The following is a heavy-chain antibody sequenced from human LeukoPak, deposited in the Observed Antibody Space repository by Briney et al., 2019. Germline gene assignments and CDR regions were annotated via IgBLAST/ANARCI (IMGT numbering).Heavy chain of an antibody. Sequence: SETLSLTCAVSGGSISSSNWWSWVRQPPGKGLEWIGEIYHSGSTNYNPSLKSRVTISVDKSKNQFSLKLSSVTAADTAVYYCASGGIAVAGTSAFDIWGQGTMVTVSS. CDR1: GGSISSSNW. CDR3: ASGGIAVAGTSAFDI. J-gene: IGHJ3*02. D-gene: IGHD6-19*01. V-gene: IGHV4-4*02. CDR2: IYHSGST.